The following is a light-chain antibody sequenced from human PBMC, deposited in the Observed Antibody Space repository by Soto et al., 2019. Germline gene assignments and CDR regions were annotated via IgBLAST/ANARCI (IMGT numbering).Light chain of an antibody. V-gene: IGLV2-14*03. CDR1: SRDVGGYNY. CDR2: DVS. CDR3: SSYTSSSTLV. Sequence: QSVLTQPASVSGSPGQSIAISCTGTSRDVGGYNYVSWYQQHPGKAPKLIIYDVSSRPSGVSDRFSGSKSVHTASLTISGLQAEDEADYYCSSYTSSSTLVFGGGTKVTVL. J-gene: IGLJ2*01.